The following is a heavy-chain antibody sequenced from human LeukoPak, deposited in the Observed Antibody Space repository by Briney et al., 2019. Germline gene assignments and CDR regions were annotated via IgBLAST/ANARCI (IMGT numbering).Heavy chain of an antibody. CDR3: ARVLSAKYNWNPVTNDY. V-gene: IGHV3-21*01. J-gene: IGHJ4*02. D-gene: IGHD1-20*01. CDR1: GFTFSSYS. CDR2: ISSSSSYI. Sequence: GGSLRLSCAASGFTFSSYSMNWVRQAPGKGLEWVSSISSSSSYIYYADSVKGRFTISRDNAKNSLYLQMNSLRAEDTAVYYCARVLSAKYNWNPVTNDYWGQGTLVTVSS.